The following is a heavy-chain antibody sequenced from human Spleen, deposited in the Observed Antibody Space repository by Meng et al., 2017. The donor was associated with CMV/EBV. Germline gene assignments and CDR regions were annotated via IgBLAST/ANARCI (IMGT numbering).Heavy chain of an antibody. CDR2: ITYEDGSNK. CDR1: LTCSSRA. V-gene: IGHV3-30*09. D-gene: IGHD3-22*01. Sequence: LTCSSRALHWVHQGTGKGLEWVTVITYEDGSNKYYANSVKSRFAISRDNSKNTLYLQMNSLRVEDTAVYYCARDSEYDSSGYSPSGYWGQGTLVTVSS. CDR3: ARDSEYDSSGYSPSGY. J-gene: IGHJ4*01.